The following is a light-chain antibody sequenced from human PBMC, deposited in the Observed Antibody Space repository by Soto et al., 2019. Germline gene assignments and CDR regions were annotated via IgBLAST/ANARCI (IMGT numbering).Light chain of an antibody. V-gene: IGKV3-11*01. CDR2: DVS. CDR3: QQRSSWPRMYT. Sequence: IVLTQSPATLSLSPGERATLSCRASQSDGNYIAWYQQKPGQPPRLIIYDVSNRATGVPARFSGSGSGTDFTLTISRLEPEDFGVYHCQQRSSWPRMYTFGHGTKLEI. J-gene: IGKJ2*01. CDR1: QSDGNY.